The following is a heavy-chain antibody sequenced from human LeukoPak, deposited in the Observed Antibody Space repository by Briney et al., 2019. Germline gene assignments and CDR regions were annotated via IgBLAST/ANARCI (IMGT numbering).Heavy chain of an antibody. J-gene: IGHJ4*02. D-gene: IGHD6-19*01. V-gene: IGHV3-33*01. CDR3: ASELISSGWYYFDY. Sequence: GGSLRLSCAASGFTFSSYGMHWVRQAPGKGLEWVAVIWYDGSNKYYADSVKGRFTISGDNSKNTLYLQMNSLRAEDTAVYYCASELISSGWYYFDYWGQGTLVTVSS. CDR1: GFTFSSYG. CDR2: IWYDGSNK.